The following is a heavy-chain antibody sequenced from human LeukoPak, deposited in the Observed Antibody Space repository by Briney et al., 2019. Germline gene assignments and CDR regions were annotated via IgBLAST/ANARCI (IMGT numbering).Heavy chain of an antibody. J-gene: IGHJ4*02. CDR3: ASGGVVTNPWGQYQFDY. CDR1: GGTFNSYI. D-gene: IGHD3-22*01. CDR2: IIPMLGTP. Sequence: SVKVSCKASGGTFNSYIISWVRQAPGQGLEWMGRIIPMLGTPDYAQKFQGRITIIADKSTNTASMELSSLRFEDTAVYYCASGGVVTNPWGQYQFDYWGQGTLVTVSS. V-gene: IGHV1-69*08.